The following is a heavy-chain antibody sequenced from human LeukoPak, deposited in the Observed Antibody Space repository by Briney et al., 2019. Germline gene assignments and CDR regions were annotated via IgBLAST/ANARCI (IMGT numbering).Heavy chain of an antibody. CDR2: IYHSGST. V-gene: IGHV4-30-2*02. Sequence: SQTLSLTCTVSGGSISSGGYYWSWIRQPPGKGLEWIGYIYHSGSTYYNPSLKSRVTISVDTSKNQFSLKLSSVTAADTAVYYCARTGIAYWYFDLWGRGTLVTVSS. CDR3: ARTGIAYWYFDL. J-gene: IGHJ2*01. D-gene: IGHD6-13*01. CDR1: GGSISSGGYY.